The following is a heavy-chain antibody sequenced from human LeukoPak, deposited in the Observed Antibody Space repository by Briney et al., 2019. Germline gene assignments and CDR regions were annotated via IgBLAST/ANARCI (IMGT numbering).Heavy chain of an antibody. Sequence: GGSLRLSCAASGFTFSSYEMNRVRQAPGKGLEWVSYISSSGSTIYYADSVKGRFTISRDNAKNSLYLQMNSLRAEDTAVYYCARVMFPEYDFWSGYLVDYWGQGTLVTVSS. CDR2: ISSSGSTI. CDR3: ARVMFPEYDFWSGYLVDY. J-gene: IGHJ4*02. CDR1: GFTFSSYE. V-gene: IGHV3-48*03. D-gene: IGHD3-3*01.